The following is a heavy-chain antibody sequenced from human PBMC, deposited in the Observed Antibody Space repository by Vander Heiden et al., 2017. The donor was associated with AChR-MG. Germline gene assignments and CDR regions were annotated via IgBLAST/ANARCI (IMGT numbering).Heavy chain of an antibody. CDR2: ISDNGGNT. CDR3: AKDSGSFDY. V-gene: IGHV3-23*01. J-gene: IGHJ4*02. Sequence: EVQLLESGGRLVQPGGSLSPSCAASGFTFSSYAMTWVRQAPGKGLEWVSAISDNGGNTFYADSVKGRFTISRDNSKNTLYLQMNSLRAEDTAVYHCAKDSGSFDYWGQGTLVTVSS. CDR1: GFTFSSYA.